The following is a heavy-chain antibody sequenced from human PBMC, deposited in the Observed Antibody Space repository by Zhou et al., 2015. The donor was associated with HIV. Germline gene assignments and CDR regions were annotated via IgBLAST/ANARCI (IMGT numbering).Heavy chain of an antibody. D-gene: IGHD5-12*01. V-gene: IGHV1-69*01. CDR2: IIPIFGTA. J-gene: IGHJ6*02. Sequence: QVQLVQSGAEVKKPGSSVKVSCKASGGTFSSYAISWVRQAPGQGLEWMGGIIPIFGTANYAQKFQGRVTITADESTSTAYMELSSLRSEDTAVYYCASAASGYETRDIYYYYGMDVWGQGTTVTVSS. CDR3: ASAASGYETRDIYYYYGMDV. CDR1: GGTFSSYA.